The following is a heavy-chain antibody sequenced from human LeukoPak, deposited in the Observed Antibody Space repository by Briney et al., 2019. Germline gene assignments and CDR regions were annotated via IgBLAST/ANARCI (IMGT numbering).Heavy chain of an antibody. V-gene: IGHV3-33*01. J-gene: IGHJ6*02. CDR3: ARDGSSSWYIHYYYYGMDV. Sequence: GGSLRLSCAASGFTFSSYGMHWVRQAPGKGLEWVAVIWYDGSNKYYADSVKVRFTISRDNSKNTLYLQMNSLRAEDTAVYYCARDGSSSWYIHYYYYGMDVWGQGSTVTVSS. CDR2: IWYDGSNK. D-gene: IGHD6-13*01. CDR1: GFTFSSYG.